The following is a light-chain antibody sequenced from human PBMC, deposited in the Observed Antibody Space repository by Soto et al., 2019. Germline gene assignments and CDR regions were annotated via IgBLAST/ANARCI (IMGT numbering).Light chain of an antibody. V-gene: IGLV1-47*02. CDR3: AAWDDSLSGPV. CDR2: TND. J-gene: IGLJ3*02. Sequence: QSVLTQPPSASGTPGQRVTISCSGSSSNIGRNPVYWYQQVPGTAPKLLSYTNDQRPSGVPDRFSGSKSGTSASLAISGLRSEDEADYYCAAWDDSLSGPVFGGGTKVTVL. CDR1: SSNIGRNP.